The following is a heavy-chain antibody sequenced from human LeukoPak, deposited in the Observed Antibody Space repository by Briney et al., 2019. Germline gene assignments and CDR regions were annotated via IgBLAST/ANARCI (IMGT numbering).Heavy chain of an antibody. CDR1: GYSFTNYW. V-gene: IGHV5-51*01. D-gene: IGHD1-26*01. CDR2: IYTADSDT. J-gene: IGHJ3*01. CDR3: AGSSNTGTYAGHSFDV. Sequence: GESLKISCKGSGYSFTNYWIGWVRQMPGKGLEWMGIIYTADSDTRYSPSFQGQVTISADKSINTAYLQWSSLKASDTAMYFCAGSSNTGTYAGHSFDVWGQGTMVTVST.